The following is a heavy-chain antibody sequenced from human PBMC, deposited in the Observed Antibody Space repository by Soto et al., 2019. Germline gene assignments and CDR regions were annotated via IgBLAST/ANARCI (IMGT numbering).Heavy chain of an antibody. CDR2: ISRSGSVI. V-gene: IGHV3-11*01. D-gene: IGHD4-17*01. J-gene: IGHJ4*02. CDR3: ASDSYGVDLGY. Sequence: GGSLRLSCAASGFTFSDYYMSWIRQAPGKGLEWVSYISRSGSVIYYADSVKGRFTISRDDAKNSLYLQMNSLRAEDTAVYYCASDSYGVDLGYWGQGTLVTVSS. CDR1: GFTFSDYY.